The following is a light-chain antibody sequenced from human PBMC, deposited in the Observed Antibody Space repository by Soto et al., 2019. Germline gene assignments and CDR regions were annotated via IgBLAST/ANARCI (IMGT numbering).Light chain of an antibody. CDR3: SCYTSSSTVV. J-gene: IGLJ2*01. V-gene: IGLV2-14*01. CDR1: STDVGGYNY. CDR2: HVS. Sequence: QSALPQPAPVSGSHGQSITISCTGTSTDVGGYNYVSWYHQHPGKAPKLMTYHVSNRPSGVSNRFSGSTSGITASLTSSGLQAEDETDYYSSCYTSSSTVVVGGGTKLTVL.